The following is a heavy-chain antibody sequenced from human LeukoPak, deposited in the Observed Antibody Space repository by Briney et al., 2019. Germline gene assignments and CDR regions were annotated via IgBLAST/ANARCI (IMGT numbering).Heavy chain of an antibody. CDR1: GGSISSYY. V-gene: IGHV4-59*01. J-gene: IGHJ4*02. CDR3: AGWPSYSSGWYEVY. Sequence: SETLSLTCTVSGGSISSYYWSWIRQPPGKGQEWIGYIYYSGSTNYNPSLKSRVTISVDTSKNQFSLKLSSVTAADTAVYYCAGWPSYSSGWYEVYWGQGTLVTVSS. CDR2: IYYSGST. D-gene: IGHD6-13*01.